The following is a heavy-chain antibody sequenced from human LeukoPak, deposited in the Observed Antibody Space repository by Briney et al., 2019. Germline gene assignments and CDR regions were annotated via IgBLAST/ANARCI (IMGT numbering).Heavy chain of an antibody. CDR2: IIPIFGTA. CDR3: ARVSGWWHAFDI. Sequence: SVKVSCKASGGTFSSYAISWVRQAPGQGLEWMGGIIPIFGTANYAQKFQGRVTITADESTSTAYMELSSLRSEDTAVYYCARVSGWWHAFDIWGQGTMVTVSS. J-gene: IGHJ3*02. CDR1: GGTFSSYA. D-gene: IGHD6-19*01. V-gene: IGHV1-69*13.